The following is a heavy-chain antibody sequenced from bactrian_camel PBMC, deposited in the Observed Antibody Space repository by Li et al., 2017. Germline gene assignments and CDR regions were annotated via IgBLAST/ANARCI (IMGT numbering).Heavy chain of an antibody. J-gene: IGHJ4*01. CDR1: GITTSTYC. CDR3: ARGPRVRSGGYCYLESAPYNY. CDR2: VDSDGRT. D-gene: IGHD1*01. Sequence: HVQLVESGGGSVQTGGSLRLSCAVTGITTSTYCMGWFRQTPGKEREGVASVDSDGRTTYADSVKGRFTISRDNAKKTVYLQMNSLNTEDTAMYYCARGPRVRSGGYCYLESAPYNYWGQGTQVTVS. V-gene: IGHV3S53*01.